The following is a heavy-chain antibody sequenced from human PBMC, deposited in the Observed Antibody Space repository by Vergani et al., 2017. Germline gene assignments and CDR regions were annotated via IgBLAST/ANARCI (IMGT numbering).Heavy chain of an antibody. CDR1: GGSISSSSYY. CDR3: ARRYYDSSGYYDXADY. D-gene: IGHD3-22*01. CDR2: IYYSGST. Sequence: QLQLQESGPGLVKPSETLSLTCTVSGGSISSSSYYWGWIRQPPGKGLEWIGSIYYSGSTYYNPSLKSQVTISVDTSKNQFSLKLSSVTAADTAVYYCARRYYDSSGYYDXADYWGQGTLVTVSS. J-gene: IGHJ4*02. V-gene: IGHV4-39*01.